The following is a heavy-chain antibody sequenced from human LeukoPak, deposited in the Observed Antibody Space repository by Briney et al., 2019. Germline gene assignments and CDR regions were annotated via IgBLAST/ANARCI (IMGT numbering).Heavy chain of an antibody. CDR2: IKTRTDGGTT. CDR3: TTGPKVTAMNT. V-gene: IGHV3-15*01. Sequence: PGGSLRLSCAASGFTFSKAWMTWVPQAPGKGLEWVGRIKTRTDGGTTEYAAPVKGRFSISRDDSKNTLYLHMNSLKNEDTAVYYCTTGPKVTAMNTWGQGTLVTVSS. D-gene: IGHD2-21*02. CDR1: GFTFSKAW. J-gene: IGHJ5*02.